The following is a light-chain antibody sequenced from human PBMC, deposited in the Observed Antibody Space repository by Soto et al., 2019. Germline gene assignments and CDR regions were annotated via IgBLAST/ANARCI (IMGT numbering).Light chain of an antibody. CDR2: GAS. CDR1: QVVITKY. CDR3: QQYSFFWT. Sequence: EIVLTQSPGTLSLSPGERATLSCRASQVVITKYLAWYQQRPGQAPRLLIYGASRSATGIPDRFSGSGSGTDFPLTISRLEPEDFAVYYCQQYSFFWTFGQGTKVDIK. J-gene: IGKJ1*01. V-gene: IGKV3-20*01.